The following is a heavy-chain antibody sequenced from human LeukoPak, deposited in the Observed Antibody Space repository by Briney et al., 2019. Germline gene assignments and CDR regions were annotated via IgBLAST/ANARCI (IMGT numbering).Heavy chain of an antibody. CDR3: ARDGSSGDTAPFDY. CDR2: ISAYNGNT. V-gene: IGHV1-18*01. D-gene: IGHD5-18*01. Sequence: ASVKVSCKASGYTFTSYDINWVRQAPGQGLEWMGWISAYNGNTNYAQKLQGRVTMTTDTSTSTAYMELRSLRSDDTAVYYCARDGSSGDTAPFDYWGQGTLVTVSS. CDR1: GYTFTSYD. J-gene: IGHJ4*02.